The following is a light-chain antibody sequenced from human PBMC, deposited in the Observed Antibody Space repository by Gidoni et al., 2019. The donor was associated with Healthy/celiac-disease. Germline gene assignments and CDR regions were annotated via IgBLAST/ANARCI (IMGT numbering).Light chain of an antibody. V-gene: IGKV3-20*01. CDR3: QQYGSLPRT. CDR1: QSVSSSY. Sequence: IVLPQSPGTLSLSPGERATLSCRASQSVSSSYLAWYQQKPGQAPRLLIYGASSRATGIPDRFSGSGSGTDFTLTISRLEPEDFAVYYCQQYGSLPRTFXQXTKVEIK. CDR2: GAS. J-gene: IGKJ1*01.